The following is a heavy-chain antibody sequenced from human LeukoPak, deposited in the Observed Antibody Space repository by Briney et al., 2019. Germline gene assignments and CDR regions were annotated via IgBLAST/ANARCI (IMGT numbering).Heavy chain of an antibody. Sequence: SETLSLTCAVYGGSFSGYYWSWIRQPPGKGLEWIGEINHSGSTNYNPSLKSRVTISVDTSKNQFSLKLSSVTAADTAVYYCARDRIGYCSSTSCYTGWFDPWGQGTLVTVSS. J-gene: IGHJ5*02. CDR2: INHSGST. D-gene: IGHD2-2*02. CDR1: GGSFSGYY. CDR3: ARDRIGYCSSTSCYTGWFDP. V-gene: IGHV4-34*01.